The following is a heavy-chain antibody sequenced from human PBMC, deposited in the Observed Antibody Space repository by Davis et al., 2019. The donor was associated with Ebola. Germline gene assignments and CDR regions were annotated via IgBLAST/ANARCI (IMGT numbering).Heavy chain of an antibody. CDR1: GGTFSSYA. CDR3: ATPYGDYGSEYFQH. J-gene: IGHJ1*01. V-gene: IGHV1-69*10. D-gene: IGHD4-17*01. Sequence: SVKVSCKASGGTFSSYAISWVRQAPGQGLEWMGGIIPIFGIANYAQKFQGRVTITADKSTSTAYMELSSLRSEDTAVYYCATPYGDYGSEYFQHWGQGTLVTVSS. CDR2: IIPIFGIA.